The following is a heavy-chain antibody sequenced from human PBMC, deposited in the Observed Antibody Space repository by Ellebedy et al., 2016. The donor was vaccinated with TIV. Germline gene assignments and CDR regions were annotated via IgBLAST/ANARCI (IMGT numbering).Heavy chain of an antibody. J-gene: IGHJ4*02. CDR2: IYSSGST. V-gene: IGHV4-59*01. D-gene: IGHD2-2*01. CDR1: AGSISNKY. Sequence: MPLETLSLTCTVSAGSISNKYWSWIRQPPGKGLEWIGYIYSSGSTTYNPSLKSRVTISVDTSKNQFSLKLSSVTAADTAVYYCAREYWDCSDTTCQYYLAYWGQGTLVTVSS. CDR3: AREYWDCSDTTCQYYLAY.